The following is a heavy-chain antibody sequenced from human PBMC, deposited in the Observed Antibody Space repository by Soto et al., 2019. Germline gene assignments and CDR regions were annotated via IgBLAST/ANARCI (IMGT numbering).Heavy chain of an antibody. D-gene: IGHD3-16*01. V-gene: IGHV3-23*01. Sequence: DVHLLESGGGLVQPGGSLRLACAASGFPFSDYGVSWVRQTPGKGLQWVSLITAGNGDTYYADSVKGRFTISRDNSKNTLYLQMNNLRVDDSAIYYCVKALYIWGVTGDYWGQGALVTVAS. CDR3: VKALYIWGVTGDY. J-gene: IGHJ4*02. CDR1: GFPFSDYG. CDR2: ITAGNGDT.